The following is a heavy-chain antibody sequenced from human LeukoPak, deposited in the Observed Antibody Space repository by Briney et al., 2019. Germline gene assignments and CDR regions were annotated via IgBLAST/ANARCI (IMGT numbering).Heavy chain of an antibody. J-gene: IGHJ6*03. D-gene: IGHD2-2*01. CDR3: ARDLVAAAANYYYYMDV. CDR1: GFTFSSYE. Sequence: GGSLRLSCAASGFTFSSYEMNWVRQAPGKGLEWVSYISSSGSTIYYADSVKGRFTISRDNAKNSLYLQMNSLRAEDTAVYYCARDLVAAAANYYYYMDVWGKGTTVTVSS. V-gene: IGHV3-48*03. CDR2: ISSSGSTI.